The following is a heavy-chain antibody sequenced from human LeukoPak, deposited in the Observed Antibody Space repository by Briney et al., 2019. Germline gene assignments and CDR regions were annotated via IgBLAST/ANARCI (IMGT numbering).Heavy chain of an antibody. Sequence: SETLSLTCSVSGGSISTYYWTWIRQPPGKGLEWIGYIYYSGSTNYNPSLKSRVTISLDTSKNQFSLKLSSVTAADTAVYYCARAGYSSSWLDYWGQGTLVTVSS. CDR2: IYYSGST. CDR3: ARAGYSSSWLDY. D-gene: IGHD6-13*01. CDR1: GGSISTYY. V-gene: IGHV4-59*08. J-gene: IGHJ4*02.